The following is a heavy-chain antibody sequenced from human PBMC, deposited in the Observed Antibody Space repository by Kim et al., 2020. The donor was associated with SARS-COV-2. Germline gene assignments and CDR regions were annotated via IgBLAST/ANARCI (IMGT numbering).Heavy chain of an antibody. CDR1: GFTFSSYG. Sequence: GGSLRLSCAASGFTFSSYGMHWVRQAPGKGLEWVAVISYDGSNKYYADSVKGRITISRDNSKNTLYLQMNSLRAEDTAVYYCAKDVVIGELLYYYYFGMDVWGQGTTVTVSS. V-gene: IGHV3-30*18. D-gene: IGHD3-10*01. CDR2: ISYDGSNK. CDR3: AKDVVIGELLYYYYFGMDV. J-gene: IGHJ6*01.